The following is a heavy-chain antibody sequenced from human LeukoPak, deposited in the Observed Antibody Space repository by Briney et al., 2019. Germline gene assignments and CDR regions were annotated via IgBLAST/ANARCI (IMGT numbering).Heavy chain of an antibody. Sequence: SETLSLTCAVYGCSFSSYSWSWVRQPPGKGLEWIGAINHSGSTNYNPSLKSRVTISVDTSKNQFSLKLSSVTAADTAVYYCASVDSSGYYSDYWGQGTLVTVSS. CDR1: GCSFSSYS. CDR3: ASVDSSGYYSDY. CDR2: INHSGST. J-gene: IGHJ4*02. V-gene: IGHV4-34*01. D-gene: IGHD3-22*01.